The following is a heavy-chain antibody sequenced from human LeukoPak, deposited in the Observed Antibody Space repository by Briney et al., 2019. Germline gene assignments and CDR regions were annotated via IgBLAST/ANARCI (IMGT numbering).Heavy chain of an antibody. V-gene: IGHV1-69*06. Sequence: ASVKVSCKASGGTFSSYAISWVRQAPGQGLEWMGGIIPIFGTANYAQKFQGRVTITADKSTSTAYMELSSLRSEDTAVYYCARGPSEYGGNSEMVYWGQGTLVTVSS. D-gene: IGHD4-23*01. CDR1: GGTFSSYA. CDR2: IIPIFGTA. CDR3: ARGPSEYGGNSEMVY. J-gene: IGHJ4*02.